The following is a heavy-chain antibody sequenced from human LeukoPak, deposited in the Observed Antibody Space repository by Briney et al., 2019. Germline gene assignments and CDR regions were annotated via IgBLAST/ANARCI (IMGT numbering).Heavy chain of an antibody. CDR2: TYYRSKWYN. Sequence: SQTLSLTCAISGDSVSSNSAAWNWIRQSPPRGLEWLGRTYYRSKWYNGYAVFVKSRISVNPDTSKNQFSLKLSSVTAADTAVYYCARENTTPRSSWYDYWGQGTLVTVSS. D-gene: IGHD6-13*01. CDR1: GDSVSSNSAA. CDR3: ARENTTPRSSWYDY. V-gene: IGHV6-1*01. J-gene: IGHJ4*02.